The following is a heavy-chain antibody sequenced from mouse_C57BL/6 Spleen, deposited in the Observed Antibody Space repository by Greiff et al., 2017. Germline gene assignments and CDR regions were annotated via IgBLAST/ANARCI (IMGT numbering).Heavy chain of an antibody. CDR3: AREGLRRKFAY. J-gene: IGHJ3*01. D-gene: IGHD2-4*01. V-gene: IGHV1-50*01. Sequence: VQLQQPGAELVKPGASVKLSCKASGYTFTSYWMQWVKQRPGQGLEWIGEIDPSDSYTNYNQKFKGKATLTVDTSSSTAYMQLSSLTSEDSAVYYCAREGLRRKFAYWGQGTLVTVSA. CDR2: IDPSDSYT. CDR1: GYTFTSYW.